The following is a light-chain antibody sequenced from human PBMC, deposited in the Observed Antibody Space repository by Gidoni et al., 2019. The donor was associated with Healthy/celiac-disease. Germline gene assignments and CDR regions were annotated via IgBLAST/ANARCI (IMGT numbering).Light chain of an antibody. J-gene: IGKJ3*01. CDR3: QQRSNWPPEFT. V-gene: IGKV3-11*01. CDR1: QSVSSY. Sequence: EIVLTQSPATLSLSPGERATLSCRASQSVSSYLDWYQQKPGQAPRLLIYDASNRATGIPARFSGSVSGTYFTLTISSLEPEDFAVYYCQQRSNWPPEFTFGPGTKVDIK. CDR2: DAS.